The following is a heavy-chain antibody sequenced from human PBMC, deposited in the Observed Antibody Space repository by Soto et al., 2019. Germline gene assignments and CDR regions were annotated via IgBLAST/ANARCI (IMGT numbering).Heavy chain of an antibody. J-gene: IGHJ4*02. CDR2: ISGSGGST. V-gene: IGHV3-23*01. CDR1: GFTFSSYA. D-gene: IGHD2-2*02. Sequence: GGSLRLSCAASGFTFSSYAMSWVRQAPGKGLEWVSAISGSGGSTYYADSVKGRFTISRDNSKNTPYLQMNSLRAEDTAVYYGAKSLCSSTSCYIQPPGYFDYWGQGTLVTVSS. CDR3: AKSLCSSTSCYIQPPGYFDY.